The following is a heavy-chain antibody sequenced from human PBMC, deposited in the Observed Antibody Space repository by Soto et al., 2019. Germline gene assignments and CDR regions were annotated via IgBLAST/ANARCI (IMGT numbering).Heavy chain of an antibody. Sequence: QLQLQESGPGLVKPSETLSLTCTVSGGSISSSSYYWGWIRQPPGKGLEWIGSIYYSGSTYYNPSLKSRVTVSVDTSKNPFSLKLSSVTAADTAVYYCARHPSPPDILTGYYRRGANWFDPWGQGTLVTVSS. V-gene: IGHV4-39*01. CDR2: IYYSGST. CDR1: GGSISSSSYY. CDR3: ARHPSPPDILTGYYRRGANWFDP. J-gene: IGHJ5*02. D-gene: IGHD3-9*01.